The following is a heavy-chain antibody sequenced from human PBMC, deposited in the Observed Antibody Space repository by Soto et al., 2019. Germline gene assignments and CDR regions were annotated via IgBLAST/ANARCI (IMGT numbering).Heavy chain of an antibody. CDR2: IRSKANSYAT. D-gene: IGHD3-10*01. Sequence: GGSLRLSCAASGFTFSGSAMHWVRQASGKGLEWVGRIRSKANSYATAYAASVKGRFTISRDDSKNTAYLQMNSLKTEDTAVYYCTRHGSRQPNQNYYYYYYMDVWGKGTTVTVSS. CDR1: GFTFSGSA. V-gene: IGHV3-73*01. CDR3: TRHGSRQPNQNYYYYYYMDV. J-gene: IGHJ6*03.